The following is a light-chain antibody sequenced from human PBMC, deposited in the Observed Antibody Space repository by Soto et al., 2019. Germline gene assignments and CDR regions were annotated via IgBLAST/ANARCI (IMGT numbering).Light chain of an antibody. V-gene: IGKV3D-15*01. Sequence: EIALTQSPATRSVSPGERATLSCRASQPDGSALAWYQQKPGEAPMLVIYDIFTRATGVPTRISGSGSGTEFPLPIHSLQSEDFAVYYCQPYNSWPLTFGGGTKVDIK. J-gene: IGKJ4*01. CDR3: QPYNSWPLT. CDR1: QPDGSA. CDR2: DIF.